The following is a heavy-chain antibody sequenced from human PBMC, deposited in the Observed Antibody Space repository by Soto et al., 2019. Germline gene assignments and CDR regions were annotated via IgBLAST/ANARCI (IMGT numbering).Heavy chain of an antibody. CDR1: GYSFISHY. V-gene: IGHV1-46*01. CDR3: ARDYLSSKLSLSYFDF. J-gene: IGHJ4*02. D-gene: IGHD2-2*01. CDR2: INPSGGSA. Sequence: ASVKVSCKASGYSFISHYIHWVRQAPGQGLEWMGFINPSGGSATLAQKFQGRVTMTRDTSTSTVYMELTILRSEDAAVYYCARDYLSSKLSLSYFDFSGQATLVTVSS.